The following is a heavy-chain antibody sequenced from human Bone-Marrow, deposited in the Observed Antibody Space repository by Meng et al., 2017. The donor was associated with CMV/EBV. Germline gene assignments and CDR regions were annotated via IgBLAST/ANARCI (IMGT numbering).Heavy chain of an antibody. V-gene: IGHV3-48*04. CDR2: ISSSSSTI. CDR1: GFTFSSYS. Sequence: GESLKISCAASGFTFSSYSMNWVRQAPGKGLEWVSYISSSSSTIYYADSVKGRFTISRDNAKNSLYLQMNSLRAEDTAVYYCARDPPYHDFWSDYYYFDYWGQGTLVTVSS. CDR3: ARDPPYHDFWSDYYYFDY. J-gene: IGHJ4*02. D-gene: IGHD3-3*01.